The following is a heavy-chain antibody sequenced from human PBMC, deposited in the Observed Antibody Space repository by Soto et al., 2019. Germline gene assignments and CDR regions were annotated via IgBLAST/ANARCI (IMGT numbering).Heavy chain of an antibody. CDR3: ARHDRTGWYGFDY. CDR1: GGSISSYF. CDR2: ISDSGNT. D-gene: IGHD6-19*01. V-gene: IGHV4-59*08. Sequence: QAQLQESGPGLVKPSETLSLTCTVSGGSISSYFWSWIRQPPGKGLEWIGHISDSGNTNYNPSLRSRVIISVATSKNHLSLKLGSVTAADTAVYYCARHDRTGWYGFDYWGQGTLVTVSS. J-gene: IGHJ4*02.